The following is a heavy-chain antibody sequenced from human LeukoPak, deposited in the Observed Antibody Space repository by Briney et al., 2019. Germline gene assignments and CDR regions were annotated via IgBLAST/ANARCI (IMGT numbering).Heavy chain of an antibody. Sequence: GESLKISCQGSGYSFTSYWVGWVRQMPGKGLEWMGIIYPGDSDTRYSPSFQGQVTISADKSISTAYLQWSSLKASDTAMYYCARSAHYYGSGSYYWGQGTLVTVSS. D-gene: IGHD3-10*01. CDR1: GYSFTSYW. CDR3: ARSAHYYGSGSYY. V-gene: IGHV5-51*01. J-gene: IGHJ4*02. CDR2: IYPGDSDT.